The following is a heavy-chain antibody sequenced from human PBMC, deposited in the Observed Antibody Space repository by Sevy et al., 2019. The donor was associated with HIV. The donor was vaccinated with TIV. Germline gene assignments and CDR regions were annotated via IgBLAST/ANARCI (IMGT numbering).Heavy chain of an antibody. Sequence: GGSLRLSCAASGFTFDDYAMHWVRQAPGRGLEWVSGISWNSGSIGYTGSVKGRLTVSRDNAKNSLYLQMNSLRAEDTALYYCAKDIGSGGFLFMDVWGHGTTVTVSS. D-gene: IGHD3-10*01. CDR1: GFTFDDYA. J-gene: IGHJ6*02. V-gene: IGHV3-9*01. CDR2: ISWNSGSI. CDR3: AKDIGSGGFLFMDV.